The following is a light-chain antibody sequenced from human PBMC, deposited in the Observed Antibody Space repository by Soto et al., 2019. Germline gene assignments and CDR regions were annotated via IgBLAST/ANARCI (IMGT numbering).Light chain of an antibody. CDR1: SSDVGAYNY. Sequence: QSALTQPPSASGSPGQSVTIFCTGTSSDVGAYNYVSWYQQHPGKAPKLMIYEVSKRPSGVPDRFSGSKSDNTASLTISGLQAEDEADYYCSSYTISSTWVFGGGTKVTVL. J-gene: IGLJ3*02. V-gene: IGLV2-8*01. CDR2: EVS. CDR3: SSYTISSTWV.